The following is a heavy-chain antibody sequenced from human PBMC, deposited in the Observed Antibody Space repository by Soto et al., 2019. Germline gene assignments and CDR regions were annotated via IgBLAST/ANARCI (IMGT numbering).Heavy chain of an antibody. CDR3: ARGKEYGGNSHCYDGLDV. V-gene: IGHV1-3*01. CDR1: GNTFSNSS. D-gene: IGHD2-21*01. CDR2: INAGNGHT. Sequence: GASVKVSCKASGNTFSNSSMYWVLQAPGQRLEWMGWINAGNGHTKYADNFQGRVTITRDTFASTVYMELGSLRSEDTAVYYCARGKEYGGNSHCYDGLDVWGQGTTVTVSS. J-gene: IGHJ6*02.